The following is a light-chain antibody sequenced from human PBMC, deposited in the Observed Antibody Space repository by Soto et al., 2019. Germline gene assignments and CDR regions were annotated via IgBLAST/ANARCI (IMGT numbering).Light chain of an antibody. V-gene: IGLV1-44*01. CDR3: AAWDDSLSGYV. CDR1: TSNIGSNT. Sequence: QSALTHPPSASGTPGQSVTVSCSGSTSNIGSNTVNWYQQLPGTAPKLLIYSNNQRPSGVPDRFSGSKSGTSASLAISGLQSEDEADYYCAAWDDSLSGYVFGAGTKVTVL. CDR2: SNN. J-gene: IGLJ1*01.